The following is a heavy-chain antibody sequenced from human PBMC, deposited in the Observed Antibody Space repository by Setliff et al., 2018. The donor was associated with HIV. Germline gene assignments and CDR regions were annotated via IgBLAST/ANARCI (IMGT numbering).Heavy chain of an antibody. CDR2: INGGTTT. D-gene: IGHD2-15*01. V-gene: IGHV3-66*02. J-gene: IGHJ4*02. CDR3: AKDYLSRPVVAATPTHTEY. Sequence: PGGSLRLSCVASGITVSGIYMTWVRQAPGKGLEWVSVINGGTTTYYADSVKGRFTISRDNSKNTLYLQMNSLRVEDTAMYYCAKDYLSRPVVAATPTHTEYWGQGTPVTVSS. CDR1: GITVSGIY.